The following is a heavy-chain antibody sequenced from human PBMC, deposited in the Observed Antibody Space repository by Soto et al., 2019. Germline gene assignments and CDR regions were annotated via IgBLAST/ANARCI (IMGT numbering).Heavy chain of an antibody. CDR1: GYTFTSYG. D-gene: IGHD6-19*01. CDR3: ARDLRLGKRRDEVAGKAAVGY. CDR2: ISAYNGNT. V-gene: IGHV1-18*01. J-gene: IGHJ4*02. Sequence: QVQLVQSGAEVKKPGASVKVSCKASGYTFTSYGISWVRQAPGQGLEWMGWISAYNGNTNYAQKLQGRVTMTTDTSTSTAYMELRSLRPDDTAVYYCARDLRLGKRRDEVAGKAAVGYWGQGTLVTVSS.